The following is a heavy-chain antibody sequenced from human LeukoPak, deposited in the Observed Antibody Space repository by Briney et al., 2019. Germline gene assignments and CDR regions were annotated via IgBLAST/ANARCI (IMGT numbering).Heavy chain of an antibody. CDR1: GGSISSSSYY. Sequence: SETLSLTCAVSGGSISSSSYYWGWIRQPPGKGLEWIGSIYYSGSTYYNPSLKSRVTISVDTSKNQFSLKLSSVTAADTAVYYCVRTNPWDLTYYFDYWGQGTLVTVSS. CDR2: IYYSGST. J-gene: IGHJ4*02. D-gene: IGHD1-14*01. CDR3: VRTNPWDLTYYFDY. V-gene: IGHV4-39*07.